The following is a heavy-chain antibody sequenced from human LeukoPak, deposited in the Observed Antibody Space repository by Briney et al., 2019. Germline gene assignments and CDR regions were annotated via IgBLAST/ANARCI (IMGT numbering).Heavy chain of an antibody. J-gene: IGHJ1*01. Sequence: GGSLRLSCAASGFTFGSYGMSWVRQAPGKGLEWVPFITPNADRTSYADSVEGRFTISRDNPRNTVYMQMNSLRDEDTAVYYCAIMHGYYDGSGYWVQWGQGTLVTVSS. CDR1: GFTFGSYG. CDR2: ITPNADRT. CDR3: AIMHGYYDGSGYWVQ. D-gene: IGHD3-22*01. V-gene: IGHV3-23*01.